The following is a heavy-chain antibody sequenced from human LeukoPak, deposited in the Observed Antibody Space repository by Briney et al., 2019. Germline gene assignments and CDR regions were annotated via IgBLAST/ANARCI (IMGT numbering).Heavy chain of an antibody. Sequence: SSETLSLTCTVSGGSISSSSYYWGWIRQPPGKGLEWIGSIYYSGSTYYNPSLKSRVTISVDTSKNQFSLKLSSVTAADTAVYYCARGGGITMIVVVIPDAFDIWGQGTMVTVSS. CDR3: ARGGGITMIVVVIPDAFDI. J-gene: IGHJ3*02. V-gene: IGHV4-39*07. CDR1: GGSISSSSYY. CDR2: IYYSGST. D-gene: IGHD3-22*01.